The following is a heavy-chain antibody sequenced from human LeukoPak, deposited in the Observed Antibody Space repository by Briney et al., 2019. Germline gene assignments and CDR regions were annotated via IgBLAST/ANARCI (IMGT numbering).Heavy chain of an antibody. D-gene: IGHD6-13*01. CDR3: ARDKGLWVQQLDLNWFDP. Sequence: SETLSLTCTVSGGSISSSSYYWGWIRQPPGKGLEWIGSIYYSGSTYYNPSLKSRVTISVDTSKNQFSLKLSSVTAADTAVYYCARDKGLWVQQLDLNWFDPWGQGTLVTVSS. CDR1: GGSISSSSYY. CDR2: IYYSGST. V-gene: IGHV4-39*07. J-gene: IGHJ5*02.